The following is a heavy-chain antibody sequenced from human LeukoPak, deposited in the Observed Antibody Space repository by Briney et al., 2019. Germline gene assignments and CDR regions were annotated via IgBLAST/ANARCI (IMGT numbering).Heavy chain of an antibody. V-gene: IGHV3-30*04. CDR3: AREKQSGGTPFDY. J-gene: IGHJ4*02. D-gene: IGHD1-26*01. CDR2: VAHDEKTI. CDR1: GYTFTGHS. Sequence: SCKASGYTFTGHSMHWVRQAPGQGLEWVAVVAHDEKTIFYADSLKGRFTVSRDNSKNTVYLQMNSLRDEDTAVYYCAREKQSGGTPFDYWGQGSLVTVSS.